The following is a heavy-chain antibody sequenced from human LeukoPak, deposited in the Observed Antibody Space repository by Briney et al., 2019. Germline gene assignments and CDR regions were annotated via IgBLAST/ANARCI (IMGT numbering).Heavy chain of an antibody. D-gene: IGHD3-10*01. CDR2: ISSSGSTI. Sequence: GGSLRLSCAASGFTFSSYEMNWVRQAPGKGLEWVSYISSSGSTIYYADSVKGRFTISRDNAKNSLYLQMNSLRAEDSAVYYCAKNYGSGSSVKYYYYMDVWGKGTTVTVSS. V-gene: IGHV3-48*03. CDR1: GFTFSSYE. J-gene: IGHJ6*03. CDR3: AKNYGSGSSVKYYYYMDV.